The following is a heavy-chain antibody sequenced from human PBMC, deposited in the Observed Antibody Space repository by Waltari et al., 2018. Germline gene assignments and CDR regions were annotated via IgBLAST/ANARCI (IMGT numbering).Heavy chain of an antibody. D-gene: IGHD3-10*01. Sequence: QVQLQESGPGLVKPSETLSLTCTASAGSISSYYLTWIRQPPGKGLEWIGYIYYSGSTNYNPSLKSRVTISVDTSKNQFSLKLSSVTAADTAVYYCARFGVLVRTWFDPWGQGTLVTVSS. CDR3: ARFGVLVRTWFDP. J-gene: IGHJ5*02. CDR1: AGSISSYY. V-gene: IGHV4-59*01. CDR2: IYYSGST.